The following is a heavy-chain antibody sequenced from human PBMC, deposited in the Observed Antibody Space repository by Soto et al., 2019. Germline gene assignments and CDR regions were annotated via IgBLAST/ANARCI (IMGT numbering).Heavy chain of an antibody. D-gene: IGHD5-18*01. CDR1: GGSFSGYY. V-gene: IGHV4-34*01. J-gene: IGHJ6*02. CDR2: INHSGST. Sequence: QVQLQQWGAGLLKPSETLSLTCAVYGGSFSGYYWSWIRQPPGKGLEWIGEINHSGSTNYNPSLKSRVTISVDTSKNQFSLKLSSVTAADTAVYYCARVVTPPVMFTDEHRYYYYGMDVWGQGTTVTVSS. CDR3: ARVVTPPVMFTDEHRYYYYGMDV.